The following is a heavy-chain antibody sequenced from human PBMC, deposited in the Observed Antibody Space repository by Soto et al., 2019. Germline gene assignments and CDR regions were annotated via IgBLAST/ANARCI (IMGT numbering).Heavy chain of an antibody. Sequence: GGSLSLSCAASGFTFSSGWLHWVRQAPGKGLGWVSRSNSDGGSTSYADSVKGRCTVSRDNAKKTLYLQMNSLGADDAALYCCARDGRQQWLVADPCFDYWGQGTLVTVSS. CDR1: GFTFSSGW. CDR3: ARDGRQQWLVADPCFDY. V-gene: IGHV3-74*01. J-gene: IGHJ4*02. D-gene: IGHD6-19*01. CDR2: SNSDGGST.